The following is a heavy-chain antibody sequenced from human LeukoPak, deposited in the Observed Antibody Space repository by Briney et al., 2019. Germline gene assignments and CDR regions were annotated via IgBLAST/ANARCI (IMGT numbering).Heavy chain of an antibody. J-gene: IGHJ4*02. D-gene: IGHD3-22*01. V-gene: IGHV3-74*01. CDR1: VFTFSSYW. CDR2: INSDGSST. CDR3: ARLYYDSSGNKFDY. Sequence: GGSLRLSCAASVFTFSSYWMHWVRQAPGKELVWVSRINSDGSSTSYADSVKGRFTISRDNAKNTLYLQMNSLRAEDTAVYYCARLYYDSSGNKFDYWGQGTLVTVSS.